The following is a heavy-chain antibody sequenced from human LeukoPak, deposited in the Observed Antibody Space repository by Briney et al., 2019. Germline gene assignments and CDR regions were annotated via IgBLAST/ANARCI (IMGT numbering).Heavy chain of an antibody. CDR1: GYXFTSYW. CDR3: ARRDSSSWWEFDY. V-gene: IGHV5-51*01. CDR2: IYPGDSDT. Sequence: GESLKISCNGSGYXFTSYWISWVRQMPGKGLEWMGIIYPGDSDTRYSPSFQGQVTISADKSISTAYLQWSSLKASDTAMYYCARRDSSSWWEFDYWGQGTLVTVSS. J-gene: IGHJ4*02. D-gene: IGHD6-13*01.